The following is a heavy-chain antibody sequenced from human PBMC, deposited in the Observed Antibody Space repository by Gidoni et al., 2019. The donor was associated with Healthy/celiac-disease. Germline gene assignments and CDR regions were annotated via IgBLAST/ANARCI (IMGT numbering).Heavy chain of an antibody. CDR2: IKSKTDGGTT. V-gene: IGHV3-15*01. CDR1: GFTFSNAR. D-gene: IGHD3-22*01. Sequence: EVQLVESGGGLVKPGGSLRLSCAASGFTFSNARMSWVRQAPWKGLEWVGRIKSKTDGGTTDYAAPVKGRFTISRDDSKNTLYLQMNSLKTEDTAVYYCTTDLPYYYDSSGYYFDYWGQGTLVTVSS. J-gene: IGHJ4*02. CDR3: TTDLPYYYDSSGYYFDY.